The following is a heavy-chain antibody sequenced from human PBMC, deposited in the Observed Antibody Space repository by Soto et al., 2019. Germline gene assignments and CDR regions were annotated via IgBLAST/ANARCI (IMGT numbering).Heavy chain of an antibody. D-gene: IGHD3-10*01. CDR2: INYVGRTS. CDR3: ARFRRNYFDY. CDR1: GDSMSGFY. J-gene: IGHJ4*02. V-gene: IGHV4-59*01. Sequence: SETLSLTCAVSGDSMSGFYWSWIRQTPGKGLEWIGYINYVGRTSYYSPSLQSRVTISLDSSKNQFSLILSSVTAADTAVFFCARFRRNYFDYWGQGTQVTVSS.